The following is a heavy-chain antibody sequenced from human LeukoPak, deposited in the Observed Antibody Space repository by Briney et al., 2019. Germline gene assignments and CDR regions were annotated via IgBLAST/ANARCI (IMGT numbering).Heavy chain of an antibody. D-gene: IGHD2-15*01. CDR1: GGSISSGSYS. CDR2: IYYSGST. Sequence: SENLSLTCTVSGGSISSGSYSWGWIRQPPGKGLEWVGSIYYSGSTYYNPSLKSRVTISVDTSKNQFSLNLSSVTAADTAVYYCARRGFVVPASIGAFDIWGQGTMDTVPS. V-gene: IGHV4-39*01. J-gene: IGHJ3*02. CDR3: ARRGFVVPASIGAFDI.